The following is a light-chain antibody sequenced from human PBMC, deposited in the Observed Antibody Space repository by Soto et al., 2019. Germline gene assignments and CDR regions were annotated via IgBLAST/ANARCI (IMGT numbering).Light chain of an antibody. CDR3: SAYTSSSTLYV. CDR2: DVS. Sequence: QSALTQPAAGSGSPGHSITISCTGTSSDVGGYNYVSWYQQHPGKAPKLMISDVSNWPSGVSNRFSGSKSGNTASLTISGLQAEDEADYYCSAYTSSSTLYVFGTGTELTVL. J-gene: IGLJ1*01. V-gene: IGLV2-14*01. CDR1: SSDVGGYNY.